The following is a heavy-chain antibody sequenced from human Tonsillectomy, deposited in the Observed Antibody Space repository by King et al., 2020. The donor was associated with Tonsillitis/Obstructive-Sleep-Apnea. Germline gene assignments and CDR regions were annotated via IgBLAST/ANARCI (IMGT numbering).Heavy chain of an antibody. CDR3: ARGNGDSGSKWFGYYYYMDV. CDR2: INGNGGST. V-gene: IGHV3-20*04. CDR1: GFTFDDYG. J-gene: IGHJ6*03. Sequence: VQLVESGGGVVRPGGSLRLSCAASGFTFDDYGMSWVRQAPGKGLEWVSGINGNGGSTGYADSVKGRFTISRDNAKNSLYLQMNSLRAEDTALYYCARGNGDSGSKWFGYYYYMDVWGKGTTVTVSS. D-gene: IGHD3-10*01.